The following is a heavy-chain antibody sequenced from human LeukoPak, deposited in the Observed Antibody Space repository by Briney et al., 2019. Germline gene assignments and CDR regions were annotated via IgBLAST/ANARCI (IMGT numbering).Heavy chain of an antibody. Sequence: GGSLRLSCAASGFTFSSYNMNWVRQAPGKGPEWVSSITSSSSYIYYADSVKGRFTISRDNARNSLYLQMNSLRAEDTAVYHCARDGLAAATLHWCFDLWGRGTLVTVSS. D-gene: IGHD2-15*01. J-gene: IGHJ2*01. V-gene: IGHV3-21*01. CDR2: ITSSSSYI. CDR1: GFTFSSYN. CDR3: ARDGLAAATLHWCFDL.